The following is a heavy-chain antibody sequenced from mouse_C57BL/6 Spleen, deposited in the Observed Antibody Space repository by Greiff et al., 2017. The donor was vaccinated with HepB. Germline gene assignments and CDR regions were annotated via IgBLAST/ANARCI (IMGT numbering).Heavy chain of an antibody. CDR3: TRRVTYFDY. Sequence: VKLQQSGAELVRPGASVTLSCKASGYTFTDYEMHWVKQTPVHGLEWIGAIDPETGGTAYNQKFKGKAILTADKSSSTAYMELRSLTSEDSAVYYCTRRVTYFDYWGQGTTLTVSS. CDR1: GYTFTDYE. J-gene: IGHJ2*01. V-gene: IGHV1-15*01. CDR2: IDPETGGT. D-gene: IGHD2-12*01.